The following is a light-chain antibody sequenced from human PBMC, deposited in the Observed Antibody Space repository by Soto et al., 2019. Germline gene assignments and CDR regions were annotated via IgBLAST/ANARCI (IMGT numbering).Light chain of an antibody. CDR3: QQYGNAPFT. CDR1: QSVCNNH. CDR2: GAS. Sequence: EIVMTQSPATLSVSPGDRATLPCRASQSVCNNHIGWYQQKPGQAPRRLIFGASFRATGIPDRFSGSGSGTDFTLTISRLEPEDFAVYYCQQYGNAPFTFGPGTKVDIK. V-gene: IGKV3-20*01. J-gene: IGKJ3*01.